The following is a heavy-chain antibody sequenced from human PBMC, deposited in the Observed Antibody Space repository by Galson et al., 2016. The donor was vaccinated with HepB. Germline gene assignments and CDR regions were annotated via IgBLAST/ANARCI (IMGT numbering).Heavy chain of an antibody. CDR3: ARGIGWSYFDF. CDR2: ISAYNGNT. J-gene: IGHJ2*01. V-gene: IGHV1-18*01. Sequence: SCKASGYSFAAYGISWVRQAPGQGLEWMGWISAYNGNTNYGQKFQDRVTMTINTSMSTANMEMRSLRSDEPAVYYCARGIGWSYFDFWGRGTLVTVSS. D-gene: IGHD2-21*01. CDR1: GYSFAAYG.